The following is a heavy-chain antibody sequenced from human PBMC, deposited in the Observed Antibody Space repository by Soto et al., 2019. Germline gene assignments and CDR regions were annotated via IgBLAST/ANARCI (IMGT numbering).Heavy chain of an antibody. CDR1: GGTFSSYA. CDR2: IIPIFGTA. D-gene: IGHD3-10*01. CDR3: AILPDGSGSSPPGFDY. J-gene: IGHJ4*02. Sequence: QVQLVQSGAEVKKPGSSVKVSCKASGGTFSSYAISWVRQAPGQGLVWMGGIIPIFGTANYAQKFQGRVTITADESTSTAYMELSSLRSEDTAVYYCAILPDGSGSSPPGFDYWGQGTLVTVSS. V-gene: IGHV1-69*01.